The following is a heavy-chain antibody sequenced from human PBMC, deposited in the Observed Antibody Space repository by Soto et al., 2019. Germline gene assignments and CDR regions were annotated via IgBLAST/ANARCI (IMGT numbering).Heavy chain of an antibody. Sequence: QVQLVQSGAEVKKPGSSVKVSCKASGGTFSSYTISWVRQAPGQGLEWMGRIIPILGIANYAQKFQGRVXIXAXXSTSTAYMELSSLRSEDTAVYYCASNQRGLGGFDYWGQGTLVTVSS. V-gene: IGHV1-69*02. CDR2: IIPILGIA. J-gene: IGHJ4*02. CDR1: GGTFSSYT. CDR3: ASNQRGLGGFDY.